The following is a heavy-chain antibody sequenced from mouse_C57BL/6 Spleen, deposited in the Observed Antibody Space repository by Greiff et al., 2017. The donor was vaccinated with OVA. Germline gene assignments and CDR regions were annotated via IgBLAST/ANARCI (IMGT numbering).Heavy chain of an antibody. CDR3: ARFDYYGSSYAMDY. CDR2: IDPNSGGT. D-gene: IGHD1-1*01. J-gene: IGHJ4*01. V-gene: IGHV1-72*01. CDR1: GYTFTSYW. Sequence: LVESGAELVKPGASVKLSCKASGYTFTSYWMHWVQQRPGRGLEWIGRIDPNSGGTKYNEKFKSKATLTVDKPSSTAYMQLSSLTSEDSAVYYCARFDYYGSSYAMDYWGQGTSVTVSS.